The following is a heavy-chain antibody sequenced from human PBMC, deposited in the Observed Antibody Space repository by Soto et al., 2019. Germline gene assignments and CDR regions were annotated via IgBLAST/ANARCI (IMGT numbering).Heavy chain of an antibody. CDR3: AKGSDILAY. D-gene: IGHD3-9*01. CDR2: ISYDGSNK. CDR1: GFTFSSYG. J-gene: IGHJ4*02. Sequence: QVQLVESGGGVVQPGRSLRLSCAASGFTFSSYGMHWVRQAPGKGLEWVAFISYDGSNKYYADSVKGRFTISRDISKNPLYLQMNSLRAEDTAVYYCAKGSDILAYWGQGTLVTVSS. V-gene: IGHV3-30*18.